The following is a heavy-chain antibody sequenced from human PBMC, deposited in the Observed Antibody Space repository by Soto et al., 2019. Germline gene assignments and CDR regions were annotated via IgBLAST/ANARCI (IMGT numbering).Heavy chain of an antibody. J-gene: IGHJ6*03. CDR3: ASPRNTSYYYYYMDV. Sequence: QVQLVESGGGLVRPGGSLRLSCAVSGFRFSDYYMAWIRQTPGKGLEWVSHISSSGGTIYYTDSVKGRFTISRDNAKNSLYLQMDNLRADDTAVYYCASPRNTSYYYYYMDVWGKGTTVTVSS. CDR2: ISSSGGTI. CDR1: GFRFSDYY. V-gene: IGHV3-11*01.